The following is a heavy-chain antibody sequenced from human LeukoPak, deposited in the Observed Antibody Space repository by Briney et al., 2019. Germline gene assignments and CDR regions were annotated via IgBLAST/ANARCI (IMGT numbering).Heavy chain of an antibody. J-gene: IGHJ4*02. V-gene: IGHV4-31*03. Sequence: SQTLSLACTVSGASISSGGYYWTWIRQHPGKGLEWIGYIYYSGSTYYNPSLKTRVTMAIDTSKNQFSLKLNSVTAADTAVYYCARGLPYDSSGYYFDGFDHWGQGTLVTVSS. CDR2: IYYSGST. CDR3: ARGLPYDSSGYYFDGFDH. D-gene: IGHD3-22*01. CDR1: GASISSGGYY.